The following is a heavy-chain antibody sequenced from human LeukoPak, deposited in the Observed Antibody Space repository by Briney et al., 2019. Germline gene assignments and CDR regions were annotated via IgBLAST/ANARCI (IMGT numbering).Heavy chain of an antibody. CDR2: IYYSGST. CDR3: ARGRHRLDGRPDY. CDR1: GGSISSYY. J-gene: IGHJ4*02. V-gene: IGHV4-59*01. Sequence: SETLSLTCTVSGGSISSYYWSWIRQPSGKGLEWIGYIYYSGSTNYNPSLKSRVTISVDTSKNQLSLKLSSVTAADTAVYYCARGRHRLDGRPDYWGQGTLVTVSS. D-gene: IGHD1-1*01.